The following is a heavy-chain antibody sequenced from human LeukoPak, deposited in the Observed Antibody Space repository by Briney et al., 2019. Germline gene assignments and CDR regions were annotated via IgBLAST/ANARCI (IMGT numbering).Heavy chain of an antibody. CDR1: GFTFSSYE. CDR3: ARESRFYDFWSGRRIFDY. CDR2: ISSSGSTI. Sequence: GGSLRLSCAASGFTFSSYEMNWVRQAPGKGLEWVSYISSSGSTIYYADSVKGRFTISRDNAKKSLYLLMNSLRAEDTAVYYCARESRFYDFWSGRRIFDYWGQGTLVTVSS. J-gene: IGHJ4*02. D-gene: IGHD3-3*01. V-gene: IGHV3-48*03.